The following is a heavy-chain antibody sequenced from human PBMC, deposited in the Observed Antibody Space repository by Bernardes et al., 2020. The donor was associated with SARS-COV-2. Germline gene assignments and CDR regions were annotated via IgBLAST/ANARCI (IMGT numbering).Heavy chain of an antibody. Sequence: GSLRLSCAASGFTFSSSVMNWVRQAPGKGLEWVSYISTGGSTKYYADSVKGRFTISRDNAKNSLYLQMNSLRAEDTAVYYCAREYIYGFDSWGQGTLVTVSS. D-gene: IGHD5-18*01. V-gene: IGHV3-48*03. J-gene: IGHJ4*02. CDR3: AREYIYGFDS. CDR2: ISTGGSTK. CDR1: GFTFSSSV.